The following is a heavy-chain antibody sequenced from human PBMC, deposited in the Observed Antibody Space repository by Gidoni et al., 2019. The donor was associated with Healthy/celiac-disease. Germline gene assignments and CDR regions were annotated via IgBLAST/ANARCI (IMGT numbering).Heavy chain of an antibody. CDR2: INHSGSP. CDR1: GGSFSGYY. J-gene: IGHJ4*02. CDR3: ARGAGRMVRGVFGY. V-gene: IGHV4-34*01. D-gene: IGHD3-10*01. Sequence: QVQLQQWGAGLLKPSETLSLTCAVYGGSFSGYYWSWIRQPPGKGLEWIGEINHSGSPNYNPSLKSRVTISVDTSKNQFALKLSSVTAADTAVYYCARGAGRMVRGVFGYWGQGTLVTVSS.